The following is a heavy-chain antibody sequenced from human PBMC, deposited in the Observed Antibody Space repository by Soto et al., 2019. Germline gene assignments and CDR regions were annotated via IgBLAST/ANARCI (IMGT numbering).Heavy chain of an antibody. CDR3: ARVAY. Sequence: GGLLRHSCEPSGVTFSHVSMNWVRQVPGKGLEWVASISSASSETWYADSVKGRFIISRDNAQTSLFLQMNTLRPEDSAIYYCARVAYWGPGHQVTVSA. J-gene: IGHJ4*02. V-gene: IGHV3-21*01. CDR1: GVTFSHVS. CDR2: ISSASSET.